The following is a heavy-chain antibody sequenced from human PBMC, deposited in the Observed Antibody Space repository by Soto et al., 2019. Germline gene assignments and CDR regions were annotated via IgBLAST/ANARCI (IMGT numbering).Heavy chain of an antibody. CDR1: GYTFTSYY. CDR3: TRGVTVGGTYFDY. V-gene: IGHV1-46*03. D-gene: IGHD1-26*01. Sequence: QVQLVQSGAEVKKPGASVKVSCRASGYTFTSYYVHWVRQAPGQGPEWMGIINPSGGSTTYAQTFQARVTMTRDTSTSTVYMELSSLRSEDTAVYYCTRGVTVGGTYFDYWGQGTLVTVSS. J-gene: IGHJ4*02. CDR2: INPSGGST.